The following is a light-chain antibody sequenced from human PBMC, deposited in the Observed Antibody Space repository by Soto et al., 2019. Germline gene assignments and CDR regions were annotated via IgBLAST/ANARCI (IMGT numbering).Light chain of an antibody. Sequence: QSALTQPPSVSGAPGQRVTISCTGSSSNIGAGYDVHWYQQLPGTAPKLLIYGNSNRPSGVPDRFSGSKSGTSASLAITGXXAXXXADYYCQSYDSSLSVVFGGGTQLTVL. CDR3: QSYDSSLSVV. CDR2: GNS. V-gene: IGLV1-40*01. J-gene: IGLJ2*01. CDR1: SSNIGAGYD.